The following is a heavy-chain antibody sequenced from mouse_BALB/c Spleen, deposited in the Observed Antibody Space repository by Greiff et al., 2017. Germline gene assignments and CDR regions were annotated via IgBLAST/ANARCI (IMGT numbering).Heavy chain of an antibody. V-gene: IGHV2-9*02. D-gene: IGHD2-4*01. J-gene: IGHJ3*01. CDR1: GFSLTSYG. CDR3: ASYYDYDWFAY. Sequence: VQLVESGPGLVAPSQSLSITCTVSGFSLTSYGVHWVRQPPGKGLEWLGVIWAGGSTNYNSALMSRLSISKDNSKSQVFLKMNSLQTDDTAMYYCASYYDYDWFAYWGQGTLVTVSA. CDR2: IWAGGST.